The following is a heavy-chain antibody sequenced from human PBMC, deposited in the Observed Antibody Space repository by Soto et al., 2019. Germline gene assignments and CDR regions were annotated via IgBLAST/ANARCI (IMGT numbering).Heavy chain of an antibody. D-gene: IGHD3-3*01. J-gene: IGHJ6*02. CDR2: ISYDGSNK. V-gene: IGHV3-30*18. Sequence: GGSLRLSCAASGFTFGSYGMHWVRQAPGKGLEWVAVISYDGSNKYYADSVKGRFTISRDNSKNTLYLQMNSLRAEDTAVYYCAKDPDYYDFWSGYSVDSYYYYGMDVWGQGTTVTVSS. CDR3: AKDPDYYDFWSGYSVDSYYYYGMDV. CDR1: GFTFGSYG.